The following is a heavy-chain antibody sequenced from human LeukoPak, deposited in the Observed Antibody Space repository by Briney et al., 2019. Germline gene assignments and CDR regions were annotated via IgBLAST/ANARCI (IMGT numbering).Heavy chain of an antibody. J-gene: IGHJ5*02. CDR2: INPTGGST. Sequence: ASVKVSCKASGYTFTMYYMHWVRQAPGQGLEWMGLINPTGGSTGYAQKFQGRVTITRDISTSTDYMEVSSLRSEDTAIYYCARDNSVGDNAWWFDPWGQGTLVTVSS. CDR1: GYTFTMYY. V-gene: IGHV1-46*01. D-gene: IGHD1-26*01. CDR3: ARDNSVGDNAWWFDP.